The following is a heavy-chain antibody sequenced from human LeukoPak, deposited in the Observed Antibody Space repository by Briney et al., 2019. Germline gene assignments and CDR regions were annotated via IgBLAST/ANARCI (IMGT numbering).Heavy chain of an antibody. V-gene: IGHV1-46*01. CDR3: ARRKSSWSWNNWFDP. J-gene: IGHJ5*02. CDR2: INPSGGST. D-gene: IGHD6-13*01. Sequence: ASVKVSGKASGYTFTSYYMHWVRQAPGQGLEWMGIINPSGGSTSYAQKFQGRVTMTGDTSTSTVYMELSSLRSEDTAVYYCARRKSSWSWNNWFDPWGQGTLVTVSS. CDR1: GYTFTSYY.